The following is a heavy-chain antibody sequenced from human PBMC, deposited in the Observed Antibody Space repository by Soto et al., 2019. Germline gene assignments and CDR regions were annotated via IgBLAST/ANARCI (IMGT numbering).Heavy chain of an antibody. CDR2: IYWNDDK. CDR1: GFSLRTSGVG. J-gene: IGHJ4*02. CDR3: AHNKLFGYFDRPFDY. Sequence: SGPTLVKPTQTLTLTCTFSGFSLRTSGVGVGWIRQPPGKALEWLALIYWNDDKRYSPSLNSRLTLTKDTSKNQVVLTMTIMAPVETATYYCAHNKLFGYFDRPFDYWGQGTLVTVSS. D-gene: IGHD3-10*02. V-gene: IGHV2-5*01.